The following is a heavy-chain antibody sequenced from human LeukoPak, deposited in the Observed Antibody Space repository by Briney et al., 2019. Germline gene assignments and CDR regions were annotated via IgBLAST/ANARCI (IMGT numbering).Heavy chain of an antibody. CDR3: ARSFRDILTGYLRYFDY. D-gene: IGHD3-9*01. Sequence: SETLSLTCAVSGGSISSSNWWSWVRQPPGKGLEWIGEIYHSGSTNYNPSLKSRVTISVDKSKNQFSLKLSSVTAADTAVYYCARSFRDILTGYLRYFDYWGQGTLDTVSS. J-gene: IGHJ4*02. V-gene: IGHV4-4*02. CDR2: IYHSGST. CDR1: GGSISSSNW.